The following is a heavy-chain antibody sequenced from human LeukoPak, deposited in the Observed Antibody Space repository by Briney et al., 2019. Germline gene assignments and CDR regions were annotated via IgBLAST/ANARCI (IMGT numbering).Heavy chain of an antibody. J-gene: IGHJ3*02. CDR3: TRRYNYDSSGYYYVRDAFDI. CDR2: IRSKAYGGTT. Sequence: GGSLRLSCAASGLTFSNYWLTWVRQAPGKGLEWVGFIRSKAYGGTTKNAASVKGRFTISRDDSRSIAYLQMNSLKTEDTAVYYCTRRYNYDSSGYYYVRDAFDIWGQGTMVTVSS. CDR1: GLTFSNYW. V-gene: IGHV3-49*04. D-gene: IGHD3-22*01.